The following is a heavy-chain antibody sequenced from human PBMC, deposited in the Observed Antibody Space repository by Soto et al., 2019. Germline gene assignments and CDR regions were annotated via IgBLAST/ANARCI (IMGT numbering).Heavy chain of an antibody. CDR3: ATIDYIGHQVDP. CDR2: ISVTGSA. CDR1: GGSIRSSSTY. V-gene: IGHV4-39*01. D-gene: IGHD4-4*01. J-gene: IGHJ5*02. Sequence: SETLSLTCTVSGGSIRSSSTYWGWIRQPPGKGLEWIGSISVTGSALYNLSLKSRVIISVDTSMNQFTLTLTSVTAADTAVYYCATIDYIGHQVDPCGQGTLVTVSS.